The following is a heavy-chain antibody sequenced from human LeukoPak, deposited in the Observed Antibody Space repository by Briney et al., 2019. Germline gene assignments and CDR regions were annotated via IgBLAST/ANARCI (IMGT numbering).Heavy chain of an antibody. Sequence: ASVKVSCKASGYTFTSYAMHWVRQAPGQRLEWMGWINAGNGNTKYSQKFQGRVTITRDTSASTAYMELSSLRSEDTAVYYCARALLFHGDYFDYWGQGTLVTVSS. V-gene: IGHV1-3*01. D-gene: IGHD2-21*01. J-gene: IGHJ4*02. CDR1: GYTFTSYA. CDR3: ARALLFHGDYFDY. CDR2: INAGNGNT.